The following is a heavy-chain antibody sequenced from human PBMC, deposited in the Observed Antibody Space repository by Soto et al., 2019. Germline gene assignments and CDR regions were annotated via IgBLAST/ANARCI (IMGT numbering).Heavy chain of an antibody. CDR3: ARRGIGGDSFDI. V-gene: IGHV5-51*03. CDR2: IYPGDSDT. J-gene: IGHJ3*02. CDR1: EYRFTTYW. Sequence: EVQLVQSGAEVKKPGESLKISCKGSEYRFTTYWIGWVRQMPGQGLEWMVMIYPGDSDTKYRPSFEGQVTISVDKSISTVYLQWSSLKASDTATYYCARRGIGGDSFDIWGQGTMVTVSS.